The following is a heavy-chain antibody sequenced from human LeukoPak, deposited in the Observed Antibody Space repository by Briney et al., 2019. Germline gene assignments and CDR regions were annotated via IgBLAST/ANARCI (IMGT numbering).Heavy chain of an antibody. CDR3: ARVLTYYDFWSGLY. CDR1: GFTFSSYA. D-gene: IGHD3-3*01. J-gene: IGHJ4*02. Sequence: GGSLRLSCAASGFTFSSYAMHWVRQAPGKGLEWVAVISHDGSNKYYADSVKGRFTISRDNSKNTLYLQMNSLRAEDTAVYYCARVLTYYDFWSGLYWGQGTLVTVSS. CDR2: ISHDGSNK. V-gene: IGHV3-30*04.